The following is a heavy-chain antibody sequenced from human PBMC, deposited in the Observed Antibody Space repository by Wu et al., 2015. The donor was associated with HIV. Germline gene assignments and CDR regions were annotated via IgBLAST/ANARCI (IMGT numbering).Heavy chain of an antibody. CDR1: GYTFTDHY. J-gene: IGHJ4*02. CDR3: VRDMMASRPGGH. CDR2: VIPIFGTT. V-gene: IGHV1-69*01. Sequence: QLVQSGAEVTKPGASVSVSCQTSGYTFTDHYIHWVRQAPGQGLEWMGGVIPIFGTTKYAQKFQGRVTVTADESTDTAYIELSSLRSEDTAVYYCVRDMMASRPGGHWGQGTLVTVSS. D-gene: IGHD6-6*01.